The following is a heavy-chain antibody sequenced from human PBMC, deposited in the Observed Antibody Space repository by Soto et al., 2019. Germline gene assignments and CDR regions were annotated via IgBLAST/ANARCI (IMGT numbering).Heavy chain of an antibody. Sequence: QVQLVESGGGVVQPGRSLRLSCAASGFTFSSYAMHWVRQAPGKGLEWVAVISYDGSNKYYADSVKGRFTISRDNSKHSLQTQRSSMRAEDTAVYYWASQREAYCGRDCRTFDHWGQGTLVTVSS. V-gene: IGHV3-30-3*01. CDR2: ISYDGSNK. J-gene: IGHJ5*02. CDR1: GFTFSSYA. CDR3: ASQREAYCGRDCRTFDH. D-gene: IGHD2-21*02.